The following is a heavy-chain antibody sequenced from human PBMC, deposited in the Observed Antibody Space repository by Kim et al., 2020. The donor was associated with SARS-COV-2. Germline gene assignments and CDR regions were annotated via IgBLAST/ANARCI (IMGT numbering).Heavy chain of an antibody. CDR3: ARQKVVAATLSYYYYGMDF. Sequence: GESLKISCKGSGYSFTSYWIGWVRQMPGKGLEWMGIIYPGDSDTRYSPSFQGQVTISADKSISTAYLQWSSLKASDTAMYYCARQKVVAATLSYYYYGMDFWGQGTTVTVSS. V-gene: IGHV5-51*01. CDR2: IYPGDSDT. D-gene: IGHD2-15*01. CDR1: GYSFTSYW. J-gene: IGHJ6*02.